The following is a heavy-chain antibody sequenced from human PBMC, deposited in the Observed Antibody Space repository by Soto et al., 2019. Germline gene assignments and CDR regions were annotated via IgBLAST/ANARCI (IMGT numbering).Heavy chain of an antibody. V-gene: IGHV4-34*01. CDR1: GGSFSGYH. CDR2: INHSGST. Sequence: SETLSLTCAVYGGSFSGYHWSWIRQPPGKGLEWIGEINHSGSTNYNPSLKSRVTISLDTSKNQFFLKLSSVTAADTAVYYCARGRAGTYYYGMDVWGQGTTVTVSS. J-gene: IGHJ6*02. CDR3: ARGRAGTYYYGMDV. D-gene: IGHD1-1*01.